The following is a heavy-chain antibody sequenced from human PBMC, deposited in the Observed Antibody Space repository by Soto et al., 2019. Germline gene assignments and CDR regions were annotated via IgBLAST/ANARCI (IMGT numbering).Heavy chain of an antibody. CDR3: ARGAISMMGYFDL. Sequence: QLQLQESGSGLVKPSQTLSLTCAVSGGSINNGGYSWSWIRQPPGKGLEWIGYIYQSGSTYYNPSLKSRVTISVDRPKNQFSLKLISVTAADTAVYYCARGAISMMGYFDLWGRGTLVTVSS. CDR2: IYQSGST. D-gene: IGHD3-22*01. V-gene: IGHV4-30-2*01. J-gene: IGHJ2*01. CDR1: GGSINNGGYS.